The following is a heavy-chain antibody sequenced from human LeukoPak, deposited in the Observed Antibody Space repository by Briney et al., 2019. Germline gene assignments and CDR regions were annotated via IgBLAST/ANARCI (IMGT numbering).Heavy chain of an antibody. D-gene: IGHD2/OR15-2a*01. V-gene: IGHV4-39*07. CDR1: DGSIISSSYY. CDR3: ARDLYESWFDP. Sequence: SETLSLTCTASDGSIISSSYYWGWIRQPPGKGLEWIGSIYYSGSTSYNPSLKSRVTISVATSKNQFSLKLSSVTAADTAVYYCARDLYESWFDPWGQGTLVTVSS. J-gene: IGHJ5*02. CDR2: IYYSGST.